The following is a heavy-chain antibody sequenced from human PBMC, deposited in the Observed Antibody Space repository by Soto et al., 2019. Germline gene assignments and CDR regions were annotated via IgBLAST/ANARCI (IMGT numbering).Heavy chain of an antibody. D-gene: IGHD6-19*01. J-gene: IGHJ5*02. CDR2: IYHSGST. Sequence: SETLSLTCAVSGGSISSGCYSWSWIRQPPGKGLEWIGYIYHSGSTYYNPSLKSRVTISVDRSKNQFSLKLSSVTAADTAVYYCARGYSSGRGWLDPWGQGTMVTVSS. CDR1: GGSISSGCYS. CDR3: ARGYSSGRGWLDP. V-gene: IGHV4-30-2*01.